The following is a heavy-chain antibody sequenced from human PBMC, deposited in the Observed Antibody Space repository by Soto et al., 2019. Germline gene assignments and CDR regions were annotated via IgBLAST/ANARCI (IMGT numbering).Heavy chain of an antibody. D-gene: IGHD2-15*01. Sequence: SETLSLTCTVSGGSISSSSYYWGWIRQPPGKGLEWIGSIYYSGSTYYNPSLKSRVTISVDTSKNQFSLKLSSVTAADTAVYYCASLYCSGGSCYPTGYYMDVWGKGTTVTVSS. CDR2: IYYSGST. CDR3: ASLYCSGGSCYPTGYYMDV. V-gene: IGHV4-39*01. J-gene: IGHJ6*03. CDR1: GGSISSSSYY.